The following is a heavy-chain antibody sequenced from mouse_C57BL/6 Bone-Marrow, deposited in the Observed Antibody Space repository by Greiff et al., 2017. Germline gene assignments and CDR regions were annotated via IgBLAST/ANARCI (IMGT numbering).Heavy chain of an antibody. CDR1: GYTFTSSW. J-gene: IGHJ2*01. D-gene: IGHD1-1*01. CDR3: ARDYYGSSFFDY. Sequence: QVQLKQPGAELVKPGASVKLSCKASGYTFTSSWMPWVKQRPGQGLEWIGMIHPNSGSTNYNEKFKSKATLTVDKSSSTAYMQLSSLTSEDSAVYYCARDYYGSSFFDYWGQGTTLTVSS. V-gene: IGHV1-64*01. CDR2: IHPNSGST.